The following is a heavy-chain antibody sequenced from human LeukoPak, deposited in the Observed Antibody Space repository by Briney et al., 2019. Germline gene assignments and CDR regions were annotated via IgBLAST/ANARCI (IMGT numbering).Heavy chain of an antibody. CDR2: IKEDGSEK. J-gene: IGHJ4*02. CDR1: GFTLSNSW. CDR3: ARGGRGDV. V-gene: IGHV3-7*01. D-gene: IGHD3-10*01. Sequence: GGSLRLSCAASGFTLSNSWMSWVRQAPGKGLEWVANIKEDGSEKYYVDSVKGRFTISRDNAKNSLYLQMNSLRAEDTAVYYCARGGRGDVWGQGTLVTASS.